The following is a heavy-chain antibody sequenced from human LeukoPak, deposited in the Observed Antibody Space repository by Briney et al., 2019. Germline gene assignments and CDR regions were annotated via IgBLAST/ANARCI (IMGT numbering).Heavy chain of an antibody. CDR2: ISSSSKII. V-gene: IGHV3-11*01. J-gene: IGHJ6*04. D-gene: IGHD3-10*01. CDR1: GFTFSDYY. CDR3: ARDPGTKVRGIIRARGNMDV. Sequence: KSGGSLRLSCAASGFTFSDYYMSWIRQAPGKGPEWVSYISSSSKIIFYADSVKGRFTISRGNAKNALYLQMNSLRAEDTAVYYCARDPGTKVRGIIRARGNMDVWGKGTTVTISS.